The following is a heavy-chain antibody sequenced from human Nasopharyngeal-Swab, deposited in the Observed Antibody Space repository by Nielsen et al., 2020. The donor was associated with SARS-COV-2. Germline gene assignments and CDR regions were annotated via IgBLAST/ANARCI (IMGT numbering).Heavy chain of an antibody. CDR3: ARGYYYNMHA. CDR2: VHSSGDT. V-gene: IGHV3-13*01. J-gene: IGHJ6*03. Sequence: GESLKISCAASGFTFSYYDMHWVRQVTGKGLEWVSAVHSSGDTYYPGSVKGRFTISRENAKNYLYLQMNSLRAEDTAVYYCARGYYYNMHAWGKRTTVTVSS. CDR1: GFTFSYYD.